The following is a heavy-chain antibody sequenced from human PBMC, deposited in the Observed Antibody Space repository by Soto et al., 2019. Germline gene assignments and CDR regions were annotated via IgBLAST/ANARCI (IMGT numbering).Heavy chain of an antibody. CDR1: GYTFTGYY. CDR2: INPNSGGT. V-gene: IGHV1-2*04. CDR3: ARGGYCTNGVCYSKNWFDP. J-gene: IGHJ5*02. D-gene: IGHD2-8*01. Sequence: ASVKVSCKASGYTFTGYYMHWVRQAPGQGLEWMGWINPNSGGTNYAQKFQGWVTMTRETSISTAYMELGRLRSDDTAVYYCARGGYCTNGVCYSKNWFDPWGQGTLVTVSS.